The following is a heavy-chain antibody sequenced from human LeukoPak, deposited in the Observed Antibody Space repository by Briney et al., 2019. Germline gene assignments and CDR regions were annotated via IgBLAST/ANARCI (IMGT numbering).Heavy chain of an antibody. V-gene: IGHV3-23*01. CDR1: GFTFSRYA. CDR3: AKVETAAAATLRGFDY. J-gene: IGHJ4*02. CDR2: MGVSGGST. D-gene: IGHD6-13*01. Sequence: SGGSLRLSCAASGFTFSRYAMSWVRQAPGKGLEWVSSMGVSGGSTYYADAVKGRFTISRENSKNTLYLKMNSLRAEATAVYYCAKVETAAAATLRGFDYWGQGTLVTVSS.